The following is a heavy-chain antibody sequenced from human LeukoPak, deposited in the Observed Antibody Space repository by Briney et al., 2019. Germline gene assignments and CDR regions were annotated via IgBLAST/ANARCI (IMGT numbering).Heavy chain of an antibody. D-gene: IGHD2-15*01. V-gene: IGHV3-23*01. CDR2: ISAGGGTS. CDR1: GFTLSSYA. Sequence: PGGSLRLSCAASGFTLSSYAMSWVRQAPGKGLEWVSAISAGGGTSYSADSVKGRFIISRDNSKNTLSLQMNSLRVEDTAVYYCAKVSDYQGYRSPLFDYWGQGTLVTVSS. CDR3: AKVSDYQGYRSPLFDY. J-gene: IGHJ4*02.